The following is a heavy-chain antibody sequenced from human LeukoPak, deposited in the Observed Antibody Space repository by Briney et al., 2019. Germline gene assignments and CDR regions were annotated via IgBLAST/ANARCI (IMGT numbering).Heavy chain of an antibody. J-gene: IGHJ4*02. CDR3: ASHRSYCSGGSCHSGAVDY. Sequence: SETLSLTCTVSGGSISSYYWSWIRQPPGKGLEGIGYIYYSGSTNYNPSLKSRVTISVDTSKNQFSLKLSSVTTADTAVYYCASHRSYCSGGSCHSGAVDYWGQGTLVTVSS. D-gene: IGHD2-15*01. V-gene: IGHV4-59*08. CDR2: IYYSGST. CDR1: GGSISSYY.